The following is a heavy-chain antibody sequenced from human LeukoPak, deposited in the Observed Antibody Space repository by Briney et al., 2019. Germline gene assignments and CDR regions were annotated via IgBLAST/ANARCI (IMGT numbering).Heavy chain of an antibody. J-gene: IGHJ3*02. Sequence: ASVKVSCKASGYTFTGYYMHWVRQAPGQGLEWMGWIIPNSGGTNYAQKFQGRVTMTRDTSISTAYMELSRLRSDDTAVYYCAKYCSSTSCPLGAFDIWGQGTMVTVS. V-gene: IGHV1-2*02. D-gene: IGHD2-2*01. CDR2: IIPNSGGT. CDR3: AKYCSSTSCPLGAFDI. CDR1: GYTFTGYY.